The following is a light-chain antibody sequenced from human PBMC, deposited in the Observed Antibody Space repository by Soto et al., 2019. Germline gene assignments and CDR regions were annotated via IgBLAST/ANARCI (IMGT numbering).Light chain of an antibody. CDR2: EVS. CDR3: SSYAGSSDV. J-gene: IGLJ1*01. V-gene: IGLV2-8*01. CDR1: SSDVGAYDY. Sequence: QSALTQPPSASASPGQSVTISCTGTSSDVGAYDYVSWYQQHPGEAPKLMIYEVSKRPSGVPDRFSGSKSGNTASLTVSGLQAEDEADYHCSSYAGSSDVFGSGTKVTVL.